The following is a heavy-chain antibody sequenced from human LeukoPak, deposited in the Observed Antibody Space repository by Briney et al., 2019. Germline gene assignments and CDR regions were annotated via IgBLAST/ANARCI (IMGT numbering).Heavy chain of an antibody. V-gene: IGHV1-69*13. CDR2: IIPIFGTA. Sequence: ASVKVSCKASGGTFSSYAISWVRQAPGQGLEWMGGIIPIFGTANYAQKFQGRVTITADESTSTAYMELSSLRSEDTAVYYCARDLRTGTTSRYYYYYMAVWGKGTTVTVSS. J-gene: IGHJ6*03. CDR1: GGTFSSYA. D-gene: IGHD1-1*01. CDR3: ARDLRTGTTSRYYYYYMAV.